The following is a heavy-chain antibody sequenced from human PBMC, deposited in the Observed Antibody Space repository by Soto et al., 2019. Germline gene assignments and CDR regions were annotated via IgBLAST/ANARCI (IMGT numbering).Heavy chain of an antibody. V-gene: IGHV4-30-4*01. J-gene: IGHJ4*02. CDR2: IYYSGST. D-gene: IGHD3-22*01. CDR1: GGSISSGDYY. CDR3: ASTNYYDSSTPFDY. Sequence: PSETLSLTCTVSGGSISSGDYYWSWIRQPPGKGLEWIGYIYYSGSTYYNPSPKSRVTISVDTSKNQFSLKLSSVTAADTAVYYCASTNYYDSSTPFDYWGQGTLVTVSS.